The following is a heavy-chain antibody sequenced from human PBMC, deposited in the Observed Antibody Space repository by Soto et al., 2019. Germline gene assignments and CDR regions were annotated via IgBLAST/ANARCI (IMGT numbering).Heavy chain of an antibody. CDR2: ISSSSSYI. CDR3: ARAGIAAALDAFDI. CDR1: GFTFSSYA. Sequence: GGSLRLSCAASGFTFSSYAMSWVRQAPGKGLEWVSSISSSSSYIYYADSVKGRFTISRDNAKNSLYLQMNSLRAEGTAVYYCARAGIAAALDAFDIWGQGTMVTVSS. D-gene: IGHD6-13*01. V-gene: IGHV3-21*01. J-gene: IGHJ3*02.